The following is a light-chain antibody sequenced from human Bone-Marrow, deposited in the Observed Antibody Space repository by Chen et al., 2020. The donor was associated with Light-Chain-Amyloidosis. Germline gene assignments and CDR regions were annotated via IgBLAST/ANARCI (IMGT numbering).Light chain of an antibody. CDR2: DNN. V-gene: IGLV1-51*01. CDR1: TSNIGNNY. Sequence: QPVLTQPPSVSAAPGQKGNISCSGSTSNIGNNYVSWYQQLPATAPKLLIYDNNKRPSGIPDRFSGSKSGTSATLGITGLQTGDEADYYCGTWDSSLSVVFGGGTKLTVL. CDR3: GTWDSSLSVV. J-gene: IGLJ2*01.